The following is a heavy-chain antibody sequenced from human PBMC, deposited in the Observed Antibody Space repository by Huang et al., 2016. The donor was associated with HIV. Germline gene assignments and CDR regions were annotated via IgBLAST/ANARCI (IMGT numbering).Heavy chain of an antibody. Sequence: QVHLQQWGAGLLKPSETLSLTCGVFGGSLSGSYWRWLRQTPGKGLECVGEIQQEGNSNIKRSFENGVKMSVDTSKNHFSLRLTSVTAADTAVYYCARGQQGSRTSGWDEQSRFYYYMDVWGDGTTVIVSS. J-gene: IGHJ6*03. D-gene: IGHD6-19*01. CDR1: GGSLSGSY. V-gene: IGHV4-34*02. CDR2: IQQEGNS. CDR3: ARGQQGSRTSGWDEQSRFYYYMDV.